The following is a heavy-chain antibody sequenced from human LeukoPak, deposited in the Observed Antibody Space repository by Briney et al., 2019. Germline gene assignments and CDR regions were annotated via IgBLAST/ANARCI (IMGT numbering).Heavy chain of an antibody. CDR3: AKPRSRYGDSNYFDY. CDR2: ISSDGSST. V-gene: IGHV3-74*01. D-gene: IGHD4-17*01. Sequence: GGSLRLSCAASGFTFSSHWMHWVRQAPGKGLVWVTRISSDGSSTSYADSVKGRFTISRDNAKNTLYLQMSSLRAEDTAVYYCAKPRSRYGDSNYFDYWGQGTLVTVSS. J-gene: IGHJ4*02. CDR1: GFTFSSHW.